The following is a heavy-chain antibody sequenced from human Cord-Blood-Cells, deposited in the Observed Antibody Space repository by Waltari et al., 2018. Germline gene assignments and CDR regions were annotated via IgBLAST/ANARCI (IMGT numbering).Heavy chain of an antibody. CDR1: GYSISSGYY. CDR2: IYHSGST. CDR3: ARDQEVGAFDY. Sequence: QVQLQESGPGLVKPSETLSLTCAVSGYSISSGYYCGWIRQPPGKGLEWIGSIYHSGSTYYNPSLKSRVTISVDTSKNQFSLKLSSVTAADTAVYYCARDQEVGAFDYWGQGTLVTVSS. J-gene: IGHJ4*02. V-gene: IGHV4-38-2*02. D-gene: IGHD1-26*01.